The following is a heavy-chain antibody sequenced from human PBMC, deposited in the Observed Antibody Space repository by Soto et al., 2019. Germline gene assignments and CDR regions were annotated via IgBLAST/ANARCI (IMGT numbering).Heavy chain of an antibody. Sequence: SETLSLTCTVSGGSVSSGSYYWSWIRQPPGKGLDWIGYIYYSGSTNYNPSLKSRVTISVDTSKNQFSLKLSSVTAADTAVYYCASILRDWDAFDIWGQGTMVTVSS. J-gene: IGHJ3*02. CDR2: IYYSGST. V-gene: IGHV4-61*01. CDR1: GGSVSSGSYY. CDR3: ASILRDWDAFDI. D-gene: IGHD3-9*01.